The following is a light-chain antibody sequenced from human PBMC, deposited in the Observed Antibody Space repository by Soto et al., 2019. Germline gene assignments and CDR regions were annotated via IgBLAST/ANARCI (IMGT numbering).Light chain of an antibody. CDR3: QQLNSYPSIT. J-gene: IGKJ5*01. CDR1: QGISSY. V-gene: IGKV1-9*01. Sequence: DIKMTQSPSSLSASLGDRVTITCRASQGISSYLAWYQQKPGKAPKLLIYAASTLQSGVPSRFSGSGSGTEFTLTISSLQPEDFATYYCQQLNSYPSITFGQGTRLEIK. CDR2: AAS.